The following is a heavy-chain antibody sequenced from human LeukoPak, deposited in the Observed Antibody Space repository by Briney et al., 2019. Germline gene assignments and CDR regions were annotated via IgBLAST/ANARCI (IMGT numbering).Heavy chain of an antibody. D-gene: IGHD2-2*02. CDR2: IRDSGETT. J-gene: IGHJ6*02. CDR1: GFSFSSYA. Sequence: GGSLRLSCAASGFSFSSYAMSWVRHAPGKGLGWVAGIRDSGETTYYADSAKGRFTISRDNSKNTLYLQMNSLRAEDTAVYYCTKESIYCSRTSCYSPYGTDVWGQGTTVTVSS. V-gene: IGHV3-23*01. CDR3: TKESIYCSRTSCYSPYGTDV.